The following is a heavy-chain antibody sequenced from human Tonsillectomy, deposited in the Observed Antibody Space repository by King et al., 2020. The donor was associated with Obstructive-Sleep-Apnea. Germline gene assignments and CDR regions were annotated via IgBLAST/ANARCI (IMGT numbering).Heavy chain of an antibody. CDR1: GGSISSYY. D-gene: IGHD3-16*01. CDR3: ARVGGSPPFDY. J-gene: IGHJ4*02. V-gene: IGHV4-59*01. CDR2: IYYSGST. Sequence: QLQESGPGLVKPSETLSLTCTVSGGSISSYYWSWIRKPPGKGLEWIGYIYYSGSTNYNPSLKSRVTILVDTSKNQFSLRLSSVTAAVTAGVYCARVGGSPPFDYGGQGTLVTVSS.